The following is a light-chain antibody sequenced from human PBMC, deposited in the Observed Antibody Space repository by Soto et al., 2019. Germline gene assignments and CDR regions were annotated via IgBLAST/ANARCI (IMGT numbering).Light chain of an antibody. Sequence: SYELTQPLSVSVALGQRARITCGGNNIGSKNVHWYQLNPGQAPVLVIYRDTNRPSGIPERFSGSNSGNTATLAISGAQVGDDADYYCQVWDSSTVVFGGGTKVTVL. CDR1: NIGSKN. CDR3: QVWDSSTVV. V-gene: IGLV3-9*01. CDR2: RDT. J-gene: IGLJ3*02.